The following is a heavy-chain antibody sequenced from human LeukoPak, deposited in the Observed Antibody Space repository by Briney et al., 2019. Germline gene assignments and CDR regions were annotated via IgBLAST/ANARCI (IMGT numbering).Heavy chain of an antibody. Sequence: SETLSLTCTVSGYSISSGYYWGWIRQPPGKGLEWIGSIYHSGSTYCNPSLKSRVTISVDTSKNQFSLKLSSVTAADTAVYYCARESDTMIVVVSAGNFDYWGQGTLVTVSS. CDR2: IYHSGST. CDR3: ARESDTMIVVVSAGNFDY. V-gene: IGHV4-38-2*02. D-gene: IGHD3-22*01. CDR1: GYSISSGYY. J-gene: IGHJ4*02.